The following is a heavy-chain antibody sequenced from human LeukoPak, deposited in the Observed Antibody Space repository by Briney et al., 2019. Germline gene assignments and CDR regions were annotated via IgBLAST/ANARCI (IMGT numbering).Heavy chain of an antibody. D-gene: IGHD2-15*01. V-gene: IGHV4-39*01. CDR2: ISYSGST. CDR3: ARSGRYCSGGSCYQEASLDY. J-gene: IGHJ4*02. CDR1: GGSITSSNYQ. Sequence: SETLSLTCTVSGGSITSSNYQWGWIRQPPGKGLEWIGSISYSGSTYFNLSLKSRVIISVDTSNNQFSLKLSSVTAADTAVYYCARSGRYCSGGSCYQEASLDYWGQGTLVTVSS.